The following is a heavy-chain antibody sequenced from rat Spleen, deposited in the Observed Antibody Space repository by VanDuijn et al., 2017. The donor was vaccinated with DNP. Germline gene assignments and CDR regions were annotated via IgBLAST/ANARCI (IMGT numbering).Heavy chain of an antibody. V-gene: IGHV5-22*01. CDR2: LSYDGSST. D-gene: IGHD4-3*01. CDR3: ATHGFGYFDY. Sequence: EVQLVESGGGLVQPGRSLKLSCAASGFTFSDSFVAWARQAPKKGLEWVASLSYDGSSTYYGDSVKGRFTISRDDAKNTLYLQMDSLRSEDTATYYCATHGFGYFDYWGQGVVVTVSS. J-gene: IGHJ2*01. CDR1: GFTFSDSF.